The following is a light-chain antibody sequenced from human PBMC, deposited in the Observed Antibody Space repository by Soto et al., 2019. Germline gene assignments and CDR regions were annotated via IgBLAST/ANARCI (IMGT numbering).Light chain of an antibody. CDR3: CSYAGTTTSPVL. J-gene: IGLJ2*01. CDR1: SSDVGAYNY. CDR2: EVT. Sequence: QSALTQPPSASGSPGQSVTISCTGTSSDVGAYNYVSWYQQHAGKAPKLVIYEVTKRPSGVPDRFSGSKSANTASLTVSGLQAEDEADYYCCSYAGTTTSPVLFGGGTKVTVL. V-gene: IGLV2-8*01.